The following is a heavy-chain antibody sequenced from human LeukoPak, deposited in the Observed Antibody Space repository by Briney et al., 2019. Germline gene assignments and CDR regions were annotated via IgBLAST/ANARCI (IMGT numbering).Heavy chain of an antibody. D-gene: IGHD2-2*03. J-gene: IGHJ4*02. CDR1: GFTFSSYA. CDR2: ISYDGSNK. V-gene: IGHV3-30*04. Sequence: GRSLRLSCAASGFTFSSYAMHWVRQAPGKGLEWVAVISYDGSNKYYADSVKGRFTIPRDNSKNTLYLQMNSLRAEDTAVYYCARDRGYCSSTSCYALYYFDYWGQGTLVTVSS. CDR3: ARDRGYCSSTSCYALYYFDY.